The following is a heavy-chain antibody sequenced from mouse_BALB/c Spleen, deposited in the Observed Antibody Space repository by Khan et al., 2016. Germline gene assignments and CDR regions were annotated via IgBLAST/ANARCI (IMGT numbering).Heavy chain of an antibody. J-gene: IGHJ2*01. D-gene: IGHD2-4*01. Sequence: QIQLVQSGPELKKPGETVKISCKASGYTFTNYGMNWVKQAPGKDLKWMGWINTYTGEPTYADDFKGRFALSLDTSASTAYLQINNLTNEDTATYFCAGYYYDSFFDYWGQGTTLTVSS. V-gene: IGHV9-3-1*01. CDR3: AGYYYDSFFDY. CDR2: INTYTGEP. CDR1: GYTFTNYG.